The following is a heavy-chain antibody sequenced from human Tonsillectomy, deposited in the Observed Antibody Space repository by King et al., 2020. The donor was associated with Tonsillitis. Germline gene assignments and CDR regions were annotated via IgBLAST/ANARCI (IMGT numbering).Heavy chain of an antibody. CDR3: AKGELLSTFDI. CDR1: GFTFSSYG. CDR2: ISYDGSNK. J-gene: IGHJ3*02. V-gene: IGHV3-30*18. Sequence: VQLVESGGGVVQPGRSLRLSCAASGFTFSSYGMHWVRQAPGKGLEWVAVISYDGSNKYYADSVKGRFTISRDNSKNTLYLQMNSLRAEDTAVYYCAKGELLSTFDIWGQGTMVTVSS. D-gene: IGHD1-26*01.